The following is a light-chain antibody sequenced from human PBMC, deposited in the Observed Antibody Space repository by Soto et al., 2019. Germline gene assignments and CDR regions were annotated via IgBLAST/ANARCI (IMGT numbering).Light chain of an antibody. CDR2: ANI. CDR3: QTYDSSLSVFV. J-gene: IGLJ1*01. Sequence: QSVLTQPPSVSGAPGQRVTISCTGTSSNIGAGYDVHWYQQVPGTAPKHLIYANINRPSGVPDRFSGSKSGTSASLAITGLQVEDEADYYCQTYDSSLSVFVFGAGTKLTVL. CDR1: SSNIGAGYD. V-gene: IGLV1-40*01.